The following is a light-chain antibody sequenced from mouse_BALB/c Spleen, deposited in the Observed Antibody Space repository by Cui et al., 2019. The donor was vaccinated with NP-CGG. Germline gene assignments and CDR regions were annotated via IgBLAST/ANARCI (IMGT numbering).Light chain of an antibody. Sequence: QAVVTQESALTTSPGETVTLTCRSSTGAVTTSNYANWVQEKPDHLFTGLIGGTNNRAPGVPARFSGSLIGDKAALTITGAQTEDEARYFCALWYSNHWVSGGGTKLTVL. CDR3: ALWYSNHWV. CDR2: GTN. V-gene: IGLV1*01. CDR1: TGAVTTSNY. J-gene: IGLJ1*01.